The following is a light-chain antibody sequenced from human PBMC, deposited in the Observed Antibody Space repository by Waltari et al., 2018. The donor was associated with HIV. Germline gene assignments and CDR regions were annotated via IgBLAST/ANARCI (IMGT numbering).Light chain of an antibody. J-gene: IGKJ2*01. Sequence: IQMTQSPSILSASVGDRIPIPCRASQNVGSWLAWYQQRPGRAPKLLIYKASTLEYDVPARFSGSGSGTNFTLTINNLHPDDFATYYCQQYNSDFYTFGLGTRLDLK. CDR1: QNVGSW. V-gene: IGKV1-5*03. CDR2: KAS. CDR3: QQYNSDFYT.